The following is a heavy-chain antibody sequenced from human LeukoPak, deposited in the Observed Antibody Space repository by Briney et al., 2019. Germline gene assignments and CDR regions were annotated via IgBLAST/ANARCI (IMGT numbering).Heavy chain of an antibody. V-gene: IGHV1-69*04. D-gene: IGHD3-22*01. J-gene: IGHJ4*02. Sequence: SVKVSCKASGGTFSSYAISWVRQAPGQGLEWMGRIIPILGIANYAQKLQGRVTITADKSTSTAYMELSSLRSEDTAVYYCARDRLDYYDSSGYYYWGQGTLVTVSS. CDR3: ARDRLDYYDSSGYYY. CDR2: IIPILGIA. CDR1: GGTFSSYA.